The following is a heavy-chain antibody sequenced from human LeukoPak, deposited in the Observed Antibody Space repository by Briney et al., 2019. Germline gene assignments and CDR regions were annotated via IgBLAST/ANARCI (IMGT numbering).Heavy chain of an antibody. CDR1: GFTFSSYS. V-gene: IGHV3-21*01. D-gene: IGHD2-15*01. Sequence: GGSLRLSCAASGFTFSSYSMNWVRQAPGKGLERVSSISSSSSYIYYADSVKGRFTISRDNAKNSLYLQMNSLRAEDTAVYYCARDGTGYCSGGSCYTYYYYYYGMDVWGQGTTVTVSS. CDR2: ISSSSSYI. J-gene: IGHJ6*02. CDR3: ARDGTGYCSGGSCYTYYYYYYGMDV.